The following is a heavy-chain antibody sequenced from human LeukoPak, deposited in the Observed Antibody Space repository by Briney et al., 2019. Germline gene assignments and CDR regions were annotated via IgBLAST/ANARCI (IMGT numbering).Heavy chain of an antibody. V-gene: IGHV4-61*02. CDR1: GGSISSGNYY. J-gene: IGHJ4*02. D-gene: IGHD2-21*02. Sequence: SETLSLTCTVSGGSISSGNYYWSWIRKPAGKGLEWIGRIYTSGSTNYNPSLKSRVTISIDTSKNQFSLRLNSMTAADTAVYYCARDRIRDCGGACYVDYWGQGTLVTVSS. CDR2: IYTSGST. CDR3: ARDRIRDCGGACYVDY.